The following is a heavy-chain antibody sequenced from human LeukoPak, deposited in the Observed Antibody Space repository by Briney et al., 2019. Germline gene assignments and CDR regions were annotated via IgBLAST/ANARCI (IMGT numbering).Heavy chain of an antibody. V-gene: IGHV4-59*01. Sequence: SETLSLTCTVSGGSISSYYWSWIRQPPGKGLEWIGYIYYSGSTNYNPSLKSRVTISVDTSKNQFSLKLSSVTAADTAVYYCARDRYLYSGSYSGFDYWGQGTLVTASS. D-gene: IGHD1-26*01. CDR2: IYYSGST. CDR1: GGSISSYY. J-gene: IGHJ4*02. CDR3: ARDRYLYSGSYSGFDY.